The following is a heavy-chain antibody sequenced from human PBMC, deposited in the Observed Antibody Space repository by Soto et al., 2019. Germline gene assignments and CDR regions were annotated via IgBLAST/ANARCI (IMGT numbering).Heavy chain of an antibody. J-gene: IGHJ4*02. V-gene: IGHV1-3*01. Sequence: QVQLVQSGAEVKKPGASVKVSCKASGYTFTSYAMHWVRQAPGQRLEWMGWINAGNGNTKYSQKFQGRVTITRDTTASTAYMELSSLRSDATAVYYCASTSGYYLYDYWGQGPLVTVSS. CDR3: ASTSGYYLYDY. CDR2: INAGNGNT. CDR1: GYTFTSYA. D-gene: IGHD3-22*01.